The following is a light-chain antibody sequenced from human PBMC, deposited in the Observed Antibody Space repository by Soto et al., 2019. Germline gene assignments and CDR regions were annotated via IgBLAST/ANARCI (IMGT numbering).Light chain of an antibody. CDR1: QSVSSN. V-gene: IGKV3-15*01. Sequence: EIVMTQSPATLSVSPGERATLSCRASQSVSSNLAWYQHKPGQAPRFLIYGASTRATGIPARFSGSGSGTEFTLTISSLQSEDFAVYYCQQYNNWPSHTFGGGTKVEIK. CDR3: QQYNNWPSHT. CDR2: GAS. J-gene: IGKJ4*01.